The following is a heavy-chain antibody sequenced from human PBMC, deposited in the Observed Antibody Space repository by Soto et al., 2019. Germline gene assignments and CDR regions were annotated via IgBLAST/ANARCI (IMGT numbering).Heavy chain of an antibody. CDR1: GFTFSSYA. CDR2: ISGSGGST. J-gene: IGHJ3*02. V-gene: IGHV3-23*01. Sequence: VGSLRLSCAASGFTFSSYAMSCVRQAPWKGLEGVSAISGSGGSTYYADSVKGRFTISRDNSKNTLYLQMNSLRAEDTAVYYCAKGSYYDSSGYGYDVGAFDIWGQGTMVTVSS. D-gene: IGHD3-22*01. CDR3: AKGSYYDSSGYGYDVGAFDI.